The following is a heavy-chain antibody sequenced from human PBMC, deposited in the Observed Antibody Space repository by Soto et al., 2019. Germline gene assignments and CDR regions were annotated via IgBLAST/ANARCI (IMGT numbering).Heavy chain of an antibody. CDR2: VNPSGGYT. Sequence: QVHLVQSGAEVKKPGASVTLSCKTSGYSFTNYYIHWVRQAPGQGPEWMGMVNPSGGYTTYARNFQGSVTMTSDTPTPTACMELRGLRSEDTAVYYCARGSHSNNFYAMEVWGQGTRVTVSS. V-gene: IGHV1-46*01. J-gene: IGHJ6*02. CDR3: ARGSHSNNFYAMEV. CDR1: GYSFTNYY. D-gene: IGHD4-4*01.